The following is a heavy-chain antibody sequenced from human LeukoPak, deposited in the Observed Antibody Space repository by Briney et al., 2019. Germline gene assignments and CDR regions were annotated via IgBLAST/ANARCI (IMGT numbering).Heavy chain of an antibody. CDR1: GFTFSSYS. D-gene: IGHD3-3*01. CDR3: ARDSRYNTHYYYGMDV. V-gene: IGHV3-48*04. J-gene: IGHJ6*02. Sequence: GGSLRLSCAASGFTFSSYSMNWVRQAPGKGLEWVSYVSKSGDSIYYADSVKGRFTISRDNAKNSLYLQMNSLRAEDTAVYYCARDSRYNTHYYYGMDVRGQGTTVTVYS. CDR2: VSKSGDSI.